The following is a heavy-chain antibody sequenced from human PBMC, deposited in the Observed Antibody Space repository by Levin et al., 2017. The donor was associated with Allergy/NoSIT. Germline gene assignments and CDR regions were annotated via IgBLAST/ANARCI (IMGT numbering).Heavy chain of an antibody. D-gene: IGHD2-21*01. CDR2: IYSGGST. CDR1: GFTVSSNY. CDR3: AREDSHYDYYMDD. J-gene: IGHJ6*03. V-gene: IGHV3-53*01. Sequence: GESLKISCAASGFTVSSNYMSWVRQAPGKGLEWVSVIYSGGSTYYADSVKGRFTISRDNSKNTLYLQMNSLRAEDTAVYYCAREDSHYDYYMDDWGKGTTVTVSS.